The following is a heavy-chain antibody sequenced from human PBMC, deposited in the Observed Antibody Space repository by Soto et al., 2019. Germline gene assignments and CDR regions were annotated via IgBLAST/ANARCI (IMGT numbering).Heavy chain of an antibody. CDR3: ARDGAGMAGYFDY. CDR2: ISSSHTTI. CDR1: GFSFSDHY. D-gene: IGHD1-1*01. J-gene: IGHJ4*02. Sequence: QVHLVESGGVLVKPGGSLRLSCAASGFSFSDHYMSWIRQAPGKGLEWVSYISSSHTTIYYADSVKGRFTISRDNAKNSLFLQMNSLRAEDTAVYYCARDGAGMAGYFDYWGQGTLVTVSS. V-gene: IGHV3-11*01.